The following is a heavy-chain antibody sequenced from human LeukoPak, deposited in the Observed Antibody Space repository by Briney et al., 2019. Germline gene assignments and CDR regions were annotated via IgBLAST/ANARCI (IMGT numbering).Heavy chain of an antibody. J-gene: IGHJ4*02. V-gene: IGHV3-53*01. CDR3: AREAGGSSH. D-gene: IGHD2-2*01. CDR2: IFSNGDT. Sequence: GGSLRLSCTASEFTVSRNYMLWVRQAPGKGLEWVSLIFSNGDTHYADSVKGRFTISRDTSKNTVSLQMNSLRVEDTAVYYCAREAGGSSHWGQGTLVTVSS. CDR1: EFTVSRNY.